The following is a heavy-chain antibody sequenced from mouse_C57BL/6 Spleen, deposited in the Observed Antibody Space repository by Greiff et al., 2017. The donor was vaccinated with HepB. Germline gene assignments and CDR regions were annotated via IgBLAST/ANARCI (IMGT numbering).Heavy chain of an antibody. J-gene: IGHJ2*01. CDR3: ARWGYYGSSPLFDY. V-gene: IGHV1-39*01. Sequence: VQLQQSGPELVKPGASVKISCKASGYSFTDYNMNWVKQSNGKSLEWIGVINPNYGTTIYNQKFKGKATLTVDQSSSTAYMQLNSMTSEDSAVYYCARWGYYGSSPLFDYWGQGTTLTVSS. D-gene: IGHD1-1*01. CDR1: GYSFTDYN. CDR2: INPNYGTT.